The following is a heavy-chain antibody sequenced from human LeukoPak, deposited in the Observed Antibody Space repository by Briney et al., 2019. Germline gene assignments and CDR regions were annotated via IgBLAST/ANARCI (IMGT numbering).Heavy chain of an antibody. Sequence: QSLKISCKGFGYTLTTYWIGWVRQMPGKGLEWMGSIYPGDSDNRYSPSFQGKVTITAAKSISTAYLHWNSLKASDTAMYYCARVAVVGGGSGGYYPPYFAYWGQGSLVTVSS. CDR3: ARVAVVGGGSGGYYPPYFAY. D-gene: IGHD3-10*01. CDR2: IYPGDSDN. CDR1: GYTLTTYW. J-gene: IGHJ4*02. V-gene: IGHV5-51*01.